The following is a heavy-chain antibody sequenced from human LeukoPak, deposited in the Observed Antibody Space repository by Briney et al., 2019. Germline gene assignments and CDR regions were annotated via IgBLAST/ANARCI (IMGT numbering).Heavy chain of an antibody. D-gene: IGHD5-12*01. J-gene: IGHJ4*02. CDR3: ARGDDYKSTLFDY. Sequence: SETLCLTCTVSGASITRYFWNWIRRPPGKELEWIGYISSGGSTSYNPSLKSRVTISIDTSKNQFSLKLTSATAADTAVYYCARGDDYKSTLFDYWGQGTVVSVSS. CDR2: ISSGGST. V-gene: IGHV4-59*13. CDR1: GASITRYF.